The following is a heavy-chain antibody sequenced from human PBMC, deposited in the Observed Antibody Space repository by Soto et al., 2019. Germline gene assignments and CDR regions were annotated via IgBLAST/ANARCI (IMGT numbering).Heavy chain of an antibody. CDR1: GRSISSGGYY. Sequence: QVQLQESGPGLVKPSQTLALTCTVSGRSISSGGYYWSWIRQHPGNGLEWIGYIYYSGSTYYNPSLKSRVTKSVDASKNQFCLKLSCVTAADKAVYYCERGYYDFWSGYYTTYYYYYMDVWGRGTTVTVAS. CDR3: ERGYYDFWSGYYTTYYYYYMDV. J-gene: IGHJ6*03. V-gene: IGHV4-31*03. CDR2: IYYSGST. D-gene: IGHD3-3*01.